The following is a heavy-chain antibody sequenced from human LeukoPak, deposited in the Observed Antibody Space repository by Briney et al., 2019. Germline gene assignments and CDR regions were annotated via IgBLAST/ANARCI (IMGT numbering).Heavy chain of an antibody. CDR1: GGTFSSNS. CDR2: IIPIFGTA. V-gene: IGHV1-69*13. D-gene: IGHD4-11*01. CDR3: ARESRYSNSFDY. J-gene: IGHJ4*02. Sequence: AAKVSSKASGGTFSSNSFSWVLQPLGQGLEWWGGIIPIFGTANYAQKFQGRVTITADEATSTAYMELSSLRSEDTAVYYCARESRYSNSFDYWGQGTLVTVSS.